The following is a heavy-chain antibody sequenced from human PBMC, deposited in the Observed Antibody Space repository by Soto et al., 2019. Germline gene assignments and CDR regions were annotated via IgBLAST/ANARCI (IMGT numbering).Heavy chain of an antibody. CDR3: ASARGVIIQYYYYGMDV. CDR2: IYSGGST. V-gene: IGHV3-53*01. CDR1: GFTASLNY. D-gene: IGHD3-10*01. Sequence: GGSLRLPWAASGFTASLNYMSWVRRGPGKGLEWVSVIYSGGSTYYADSVKGRFTISRDNSKTTLYLQMNSLRAEDTAVYYCASARGVIIQYYYYGMDVWGQGTTVTVSS. J-gene: IGHJ6*02.